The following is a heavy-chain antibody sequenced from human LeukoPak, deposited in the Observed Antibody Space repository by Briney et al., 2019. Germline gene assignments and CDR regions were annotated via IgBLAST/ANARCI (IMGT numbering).Heavy chain of an antibody. J-gene: IGHJ4*02. D-gene: IGHD3-10*01. CDR1: GFTFDDYA. Sequence: PGGSLRLSCAASGFTFDDYAMHWVRQAPGKGLEWVSGISWNSGSIGYADSVKGRFTISRDNAKNSLYLQMNSLRAEDTALYYCAKDIWFGELFGTPFDYWGQGTLVTVYS. CDR2: ISWNSGSI. CDR3: AKDIWFGELFGTPFDY. V-gene: IGHV3-9*01.